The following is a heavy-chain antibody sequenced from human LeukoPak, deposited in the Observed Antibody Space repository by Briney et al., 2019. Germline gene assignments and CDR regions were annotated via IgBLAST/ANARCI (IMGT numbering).Heavy chain of an antibody. Sequence: SETLSLTCTVSGGSISSYYWSWIRQPPGKGLEWIGDIYYSGSTNYNPSLKSRVTISVDTSKNQFSLKLSSVTAADTAVYYCARAVVGATGGAFDIWGQGTMVTVSS. CDR2: IYYSGST. D-gene: IGHD1-26*01. CDR1: GGSISSYY. CDR3: ARAVVGATGGAFDI. V-gene: IGHV4-59*01. J-gene: IGHJ3*02.